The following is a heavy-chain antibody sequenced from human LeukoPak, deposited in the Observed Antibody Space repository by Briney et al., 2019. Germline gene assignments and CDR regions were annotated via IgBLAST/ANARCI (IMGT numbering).Heavy chain of an antibody. V-gene: IGHV3-30*18. D-gene: IGHD5-24*01. J-gene: IGHJ4*02. CDR1: GFTFSSYG. Sequence: GGSLRLSCAASGFTFSSYGMNWVRQAPGKGLEWVAVISYDGSNKYYADSVKGRCTISRDNSKNTLYLQMNSLRAEDTAVYYCAKGDGWNSGRKDYWGQGTLVTVSS. CDR3: AKGDGWNSGRKDY. CDR2: ISYDGSNK.